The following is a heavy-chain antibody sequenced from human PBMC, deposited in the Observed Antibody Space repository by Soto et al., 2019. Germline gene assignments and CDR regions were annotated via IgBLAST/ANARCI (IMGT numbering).Heavy chain of an antibody. D-gene: IGHD1-1*01. CDR1: GYTFTSYG. CDR2: ISAHNGNT. V-gene: IGHV1-18*01. Sequence: QVHLVQSGAEVRKPGASVKVSCKGSGYTFTSYGITWVRQAPGQGLEWMGWISAHNGNTNYAQKLQGRVTVTRETSTSTAYMELRSLRSDVTAVYYCARGRYGDYWGQGDLVTVSS. J-gene: IGHJ4*02. CDR3: ARGRYGDY.